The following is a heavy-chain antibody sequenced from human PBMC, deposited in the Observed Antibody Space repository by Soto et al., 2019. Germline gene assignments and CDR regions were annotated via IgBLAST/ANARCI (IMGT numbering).Heavy chain of an antibody. D-gene: IGHD3-3*01. V-gene: IGHV1-2*02. Sequence: ASVSVSCKDSGYTFTGYYMHWVRQAHGQGREWIGCINPNSGGTNYAQKFQGRVTMTRDTSISTAYMELSRLRSDGTAVYYCAREGTYDFWSGYYTGSYGMDVWGQVATVTVSS. J-gene: IGHJ6*02. CDR3: AREGTYDFWSGYYTGSYGMDV. CDR2: INPNSGGT. CDR1: GYTFTGYY.